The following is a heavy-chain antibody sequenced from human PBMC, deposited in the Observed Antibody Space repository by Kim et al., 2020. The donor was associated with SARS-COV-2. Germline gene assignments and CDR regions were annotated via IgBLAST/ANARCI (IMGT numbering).Heavy chain of an antibody. Sequence: SETLSLTCTVSGGSISSYYWSWIRQPPGKGLEWIGYIYYSGSTNYNPSLKSRVTISVDTSKNQFSLKLSSVTAADTAVYYCARDPSAGYYFDYWGQGTLVTVSS. V-gene: IGHV4-59*13. CDR1: GGSISSYY. CDR3: ARDPSAGYYFDY. D-gene: IGHD6-25*01. CDR2: IYYSGST. J-gene: IGHJ4*02.